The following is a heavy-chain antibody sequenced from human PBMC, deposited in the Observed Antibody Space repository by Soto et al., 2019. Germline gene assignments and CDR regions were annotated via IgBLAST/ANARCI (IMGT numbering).Heavy chain of an antibody. Sequence: QVQLVQSGGELKRPGASVKVSCKASGFSFNNYGFTWVRQAPGQGLEWMAWISARNGNTHYGQRLQGGVTVTADTSTGTAYIELKSLRSDDTAVYYYARDLSHYCTGGRCSSRGDSFDVWGQGTMVTVSS. CDR1: GFSFNNYG. CDR3: ARDLSHYCTGGRCSSRGDSFDV. CDR2: ISARNGNT. D-gene: IGHD2-8*02. V-gene: IGHV1-18*01. J-gene: IGHJ3*01.